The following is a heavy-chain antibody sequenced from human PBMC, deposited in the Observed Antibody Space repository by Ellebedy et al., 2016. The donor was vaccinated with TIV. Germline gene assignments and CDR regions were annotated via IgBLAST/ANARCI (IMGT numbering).Heavy chain of an antibody. CDR2: LHSSGRS. V-gene: IGHV4-30-4*08. Sequence: MPSETLSLTCSVSGFSINSGAYYWTWMRQSSGKGLEWIGYLHSSGRSTYNPSLRSRVTISVDTSQNHFSLRLTSVTAADTAVYYCAIIGARDWFDPWGQGTLVTVSS. CDR3: AIIGARDWFDP. CDR1: GFSINSGAYY. D-gene: IGHD3-10*01. J-gene: IGHJ5*02.